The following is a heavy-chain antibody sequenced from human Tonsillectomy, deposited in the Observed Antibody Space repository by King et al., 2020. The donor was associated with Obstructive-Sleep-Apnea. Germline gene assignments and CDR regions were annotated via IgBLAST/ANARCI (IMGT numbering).Heavy chain of an antibody. CDR3: ARHSPPEIGVPWFDP. D-gene: IGHD1-14*01. V-gene: IGHV5-10-1*01. Sequence: QLVQSGAEVKKPGESLRISCKGSGYSFTSYWISWVRQMPGKGLEWMGRIDPSDSYIKYSPSFQGHVTISVDKSITTAYLQWSSLKASDPAMYYCARHSPPEIGVPWFDPWGQGTLVTVSS. CDR2: IDPSDSYI. CDR1: GYSFTSYW. J-gene: IGHJ5*02.